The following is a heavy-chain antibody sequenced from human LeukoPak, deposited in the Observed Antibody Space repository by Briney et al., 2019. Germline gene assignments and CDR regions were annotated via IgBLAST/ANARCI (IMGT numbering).Heavy chain of an antibody. CDR3: ASSRSNYYDSSGYTPKIDY. D-gene: IGHD3-22*01. CDR2: MYYRGST. J-gene: IGHJ4*02. Sequence: SQTLSLTCTVSGGSISSGNYYWSWIRQHPGKGLEWIGYMYYRGSTYYNPSLKSRVTISIDTSKNQFSLKLSSVTAADTAVYYCASSRSNYYDSSGYTPKIDYWGQGTLVTASS. V-gene: IGHV4-31*03. CDR1: GGSISSGNYY.